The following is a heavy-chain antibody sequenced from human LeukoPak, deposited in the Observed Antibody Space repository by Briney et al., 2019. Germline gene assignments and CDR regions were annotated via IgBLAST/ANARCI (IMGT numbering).Heavy chain of an antibody. V-gene: IGHV4-61*02. D-gene: IGHD6-19*01. CDR1: GGSISSGSYY. Sequence: SETLSLTCTVSGGSISSGSYYWSWIRQPAGKGLEWIGRIYTSGSTNYNPSLKSRVTISVDTSKNQFSLKLSSVTAADTAVYYCARDRHSSGWYMGAFDIWGQGTMVTVSS. CDR3: ARDRHSSGWYMGAFDI. CDR2: IYTSGST. J-gene: IGHJ3*02.